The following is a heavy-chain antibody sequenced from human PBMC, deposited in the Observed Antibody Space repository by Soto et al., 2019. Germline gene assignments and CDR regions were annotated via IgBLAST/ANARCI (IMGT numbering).Heavy chain of an antibody. Sequence: SVKVSCEASGYTFTGYHIHWVRQAPGQGLEWMGWINTNSGATNYAQNFQGWVTMTRDTSTNTAYVQLSRLTSDDTAVYYCARWVGASNWFDPWGQGTLVTVSS. CDR2: INTNSGAT. CDR3: ARWVGASNWFDP. D-gene: IGHD1-26*01. CDR1: GYTFTGYH. V-gene: IGHV1-2*04. J-gene: IGHJ5*02.